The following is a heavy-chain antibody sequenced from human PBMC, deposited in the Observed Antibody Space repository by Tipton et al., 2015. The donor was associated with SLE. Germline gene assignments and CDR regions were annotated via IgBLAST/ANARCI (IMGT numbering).Heavy chain of an antibody. CDR3: ARHATYGEVAFDI. J-gene: IGHJ3*02. CDR2: IYYSGST. V-gene: IGHV4-39*01. Sequence: LRLSCTVSGGSISSSSYYWGWIRQPPGKGLEWIGSIYYSGSTYYNPSLKSRVTISVDTSKNQFSLKLSSVAAADTAVYYCARHATYGEVAFDIWGQGTVVPVSS. CDR1: GGSISSSSYY. D-gene: IGHD4-17*01.